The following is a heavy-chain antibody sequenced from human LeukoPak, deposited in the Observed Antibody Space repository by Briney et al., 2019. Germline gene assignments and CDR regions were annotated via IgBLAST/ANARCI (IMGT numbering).Heavy chain of an antibody. J-gene: IGHJ3*02. CDR3: ARGMSYDYQHAFDI. CDR1: GFTFDDYG. Sequence: GGSLRLSCAASGFTFDDYGMSWVRQAPGKGLEWVSGINWNGGSTGYADSVKGRFTISRDNAKNSLYLQMNSLRAEDTALYYCARGMSYDYQHAFDIWGQGTMVTVSS. CDR2: INWNGGST. V-gene: IGHV3-20*04. D-gene: IGHD1-26*01.